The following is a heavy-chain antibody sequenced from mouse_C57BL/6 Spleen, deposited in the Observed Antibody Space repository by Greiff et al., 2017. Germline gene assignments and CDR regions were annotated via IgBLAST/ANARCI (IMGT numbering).Heavy chain of an antibody. CDR3: ARARDYGSSLDY. Sequence: EVMLVESGGGLVQPGGSLKLSCAASGFTFSDYGMAWVRQAPRKGPEWVAFISNLAYSIYSADTVTGRFTISRENAKNTLYLEMSSLRSEDTPMYYCARARDYGSSLDYWGQGTTLTVSS. CDR1: GFTFSDYG. V-gene: IGHV5-15*01. J-gene: IGHJ2*01. D-gene: IGHD1-1*01. CDR2: ISNLAYSI.